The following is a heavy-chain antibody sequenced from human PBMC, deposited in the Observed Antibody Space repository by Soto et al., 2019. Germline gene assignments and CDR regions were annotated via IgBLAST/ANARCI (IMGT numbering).Heavy chain of an antibody. V-gene: IGHV3-11*01. CDR3: ARNSEHFDY. D-gene: IGHD3-3*02. J-gene: IGHJ4*02. CDR1: GVTVSDYY. CDR2: ISSSSRTI. Sequence: WGSLRLSCAASGVTVSDYYMSWIRQAPGKGLEWVSYISSSSRTIYYADSVRGRFTISRDNAENSVYLQMNSLRAEDTALYYCARNSEHFDYWGQGIMVTVSS.